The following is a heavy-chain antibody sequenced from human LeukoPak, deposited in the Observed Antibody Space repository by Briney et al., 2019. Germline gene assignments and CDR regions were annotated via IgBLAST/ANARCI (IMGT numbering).Heavy chain of an antibody. D-gene: IGHD6-6*01. J-gene: IGHJ4*02. V-gene: IGHV3-7*05. CDR2: IKQDGSVE. CDR1: GFTFSSYW. Sequence: GGSLRLSCAASGFTFSSYWMSWVRQAPGKGLEWVANIKQDGSVEYYVVSVKGRLTISRDNAKESLYLQMNSLRAEDTAVYYCARIGYSSSSFDFWGQGTLVTVSA. CDR3: ARIGYSSSSFDF.